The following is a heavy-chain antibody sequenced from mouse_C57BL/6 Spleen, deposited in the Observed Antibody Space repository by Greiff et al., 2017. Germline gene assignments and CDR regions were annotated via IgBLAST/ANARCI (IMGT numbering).Heavy chain of an antibody. CDR3: VYYYGGYFDY. Sequence: QVQLQQPGAELVKPGASVKLSCKASGYTFTSYWMHWVKQRPGQGLEWIGMIHPNSGSTNYNEKFKSKATLTVDKSSSTAYMQLSSLTSEDSAVYYCVYYYGGYFDYWGQGTTLTVSS. V-gene: IGHV1-64*01. D-gene: IGHD1-1*01. CDR1: GYTFTSYW. CDR2: IHPNSGST. J-gene: IGHJ2*01.